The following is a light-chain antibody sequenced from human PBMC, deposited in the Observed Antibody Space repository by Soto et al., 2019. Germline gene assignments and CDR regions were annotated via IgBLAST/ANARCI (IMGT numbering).Light chain of an antibody. CDR2: DVS. CDR3: QQYNNWPFS. CDR1: QSVSSY. V-gene: IGKV3-11*01. J-gene: IGKJ5*01. Sequence: EIVLTQSPATLSLSPWEIASLSCRASQSVSSYLAWYQQKPGQAPRLLIYDVSIRATGVPARFSGTGSETDFTLTISGLQSEDSAVYFCQQYNNWPFSFGQGTRLEIK.